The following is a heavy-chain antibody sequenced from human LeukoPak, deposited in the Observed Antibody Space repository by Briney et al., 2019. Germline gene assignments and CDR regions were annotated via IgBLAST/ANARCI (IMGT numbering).Heavy chain of an antibody. CDR1: GFTFSSYE. CDR2: ISSSGSTI. J-gene: IGHJ6*02. D-gene: IGHD6-19*01. Sequence: GGSLRLSCAASGFTFSSYEMNWVRQAPGKGLEWGSYISSSGSTIYYADSVKGRFTISRDNAKNSLYMQMTSLRAEDTAVYYCARDGSGWPYYYYGMDVWGQGTTVTVSS. V-gene: IGHV3-48*03. CDR3: ARDGSGWPYYYYGMDV.